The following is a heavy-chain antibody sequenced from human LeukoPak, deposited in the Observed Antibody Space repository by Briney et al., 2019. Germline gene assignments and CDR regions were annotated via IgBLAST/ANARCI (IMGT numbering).Heavy chain of an antibody. J-gene: IGHJ5*02. CDR3: ARDLGDIVVVPSAFTLP. D-gene: IGHD2-2*01. CDR2: ISAYNGNT. V-gene: IGHV1-18*01. CDR1: GYTFTSYG. Sequence: ASVKVSCKAYGYTFTSYGISWVRQAPGQGLEWMGWISAYNGNTNYAQKLQGRVTTTTDTSTSTAYMELRSLRSDDTAVYYCARDLGDIVVVPSAFTLPWGQGTLVTVSS.